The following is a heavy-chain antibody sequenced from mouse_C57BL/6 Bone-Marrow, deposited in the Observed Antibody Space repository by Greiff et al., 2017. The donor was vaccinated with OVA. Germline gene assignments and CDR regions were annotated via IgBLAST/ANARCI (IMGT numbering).Heavy chain of an antibody. CDR1: GFNIKDDY. CDR2: IDPENGDT. CDR3: TRGAMDY. V-gene: IGHV14-4*01. Sequence: EVQLQQSGAELVRPGASVKLSCTASGFNIKDDYMHWVKQRPEQGLEWIGWIDPENGDTEYASKFQGKATITVDTSSNTAYLQLSSLTSEDTAVYYCTRGAMDYWGQGTSVTVSS. J-gene: IGHJ4*01.